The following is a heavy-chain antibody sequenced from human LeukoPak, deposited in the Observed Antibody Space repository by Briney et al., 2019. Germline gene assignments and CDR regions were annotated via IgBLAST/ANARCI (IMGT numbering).Heavy chain of an antibody. Sequence: SETLSLTCAVYGGSFSGYYWSWIRQPPGKGLEWIGEVNHSGSTNYNPSLKSRVTISVDTSKNQFSLKLSSVTAADTAVYYCAGGPSYGRYYYYGMDVWGQGTTVTASS. J-gene: IGHJ6*02. V-gene: IGHV4-34*01. CDR2: VNHSGST. CDR3: AGGPSYGRYYYYGMDV. CDR1: GGSFSGYY. D-gene: IGHD5-18*01.